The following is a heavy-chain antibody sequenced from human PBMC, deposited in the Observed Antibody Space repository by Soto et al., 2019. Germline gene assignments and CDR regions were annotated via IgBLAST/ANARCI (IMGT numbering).Heavy chain of an antibody. CDR3: ARGQGTYSSSWYNYYYYMDV. D-gene: IGHD6-13*01. CDR1: GYTFTSYD. V-gene: IGHV1-8*01. Sequence: GASVKVFCKASGYTFTSYDIKWVRQATGQGLEWMGWMNPNSGNTGYAQKFQGRVTMTRNTSISTAYMELSSLRSEDTAVYYCARGQGTYSSSWYNYYYYMDVWGKGTTVTVS. CDR2: MNPNSGNT. J-gene: IGHJ6*03.